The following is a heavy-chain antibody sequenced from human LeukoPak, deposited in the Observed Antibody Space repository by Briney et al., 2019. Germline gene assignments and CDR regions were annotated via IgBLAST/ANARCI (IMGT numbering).Heavy chain of an antibody. Sequence: PGGSLRLSCAASGFSFSNYWMTWVRQAPGKGLEWVAHINQDGSEEHYMDSVKARFTISRDNAKSSLSLQMNSLRAEDAAVYYCVRDGGVSGYDLLDYWGQGTLVTVSS. CDR3: VRDGGVSGYDLLDY. D-gene: IGHD5-12*01. V-gene: IGHV3-7*01. CDR1: GFSFSNYW. CDR2: INQDGSEE. J-gene: IGHJ4*02.